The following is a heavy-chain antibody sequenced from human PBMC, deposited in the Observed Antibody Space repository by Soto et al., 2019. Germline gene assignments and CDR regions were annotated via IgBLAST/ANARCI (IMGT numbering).Heavy chain of an antibody. CDR3: ARGALGSGTYYNVVDYYGLDV. J-gene: IGHJ6*02. Sequence: PVESLKISCKGSGYMFTTYWIAWVLQMPVKGLEWMGTIYPDDSDIRYSPSFQGQVTISADKSISTVYLQWSSLKASDTAMYYCARGALGSGTYYNVVDYYGLDVWGQGTTVTVSS. CDR1: GYMFTTYW. V-gene: IGHV5-51*01. CDR2: IYPDDSDI. D-gene: IGHD3-10*01.